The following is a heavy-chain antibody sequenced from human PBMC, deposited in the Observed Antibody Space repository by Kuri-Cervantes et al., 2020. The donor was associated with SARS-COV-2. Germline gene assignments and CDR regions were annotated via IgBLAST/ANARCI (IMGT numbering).Heavy chain of an antibody. CDR2: ISAYNGNT. Sequence: ASVKVSWKASGYTFTSYGISWVRQAPGQGLEWMGWISAYNGNTNYAQKLQGRVTMTTDTSTSTAYMELRSLRSDDTAVYYCARGIVVVVAAMGYFDYWGQGTLVTVSS. CDR1: GYTFTSYG. V-gene: IGHV1-18*01. CDR3: ARGIVVVVAAMGYFDY. D-gene: IGHD2-15*01. J-gene: IGHJ4*02.